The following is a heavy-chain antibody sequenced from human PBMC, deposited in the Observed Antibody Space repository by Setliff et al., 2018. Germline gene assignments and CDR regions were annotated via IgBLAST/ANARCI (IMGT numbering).Heavy chain of an antibody. J-gene: IGHJ4*02. CDR1: GYTFTTYD. Sequence: SVKVSCKASGYTFTTYDINWVRQATGQGLEWMGWMNPNSGNTGYAQKFQGRVTMTRNTSISTAYMELSSLRSEDTAVYYCAREPPDYYDSSGSYYWGQGTLVTVSS. V-gene: IGHV1-8*01. CDR3: AREPPDYYDSSGSYY. D-gene: IGHD3-22*01. CDR2: MNPNSGNT.